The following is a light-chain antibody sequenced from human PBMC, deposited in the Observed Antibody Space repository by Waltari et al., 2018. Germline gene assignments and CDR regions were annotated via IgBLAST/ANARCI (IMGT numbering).Light chain of an antibody. CDR2: STS. J-gene: IGKJ1*01. CDR1: QSISIY. Sequence: DIQMTQSPSSLSASVGDRVTITCRASQSISIYLNWYQQKPGKAPNLLIYSTSHLYSGVPSRFSGSGSGTDFTLTISSLQPEDFATYYCQQSSSTPPWTFGQGTKVEIK. V-gene: IGKV1-39*01. CDR3: QQSSSTPPWT.